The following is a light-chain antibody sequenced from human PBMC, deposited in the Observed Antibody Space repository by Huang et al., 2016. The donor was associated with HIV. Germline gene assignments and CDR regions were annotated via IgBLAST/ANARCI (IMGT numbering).Light chain of an antibody. V-gene: IGKV3-20*01. CDR3: QQYGSSPPYT. Sequence: EIVLTQSPGTLSLSPRERATLSCRASQSVSSSSLAWYQHKPGQAPRLLIYGASSRATGVPDRFRGSGSGTDFTLTISRLEFEDFALYYCQQYGSSPPYTFGQGTKLEIK. CDR1: QSVSSSS. CDR2: GAS. J-gene: IGKJ2*01.